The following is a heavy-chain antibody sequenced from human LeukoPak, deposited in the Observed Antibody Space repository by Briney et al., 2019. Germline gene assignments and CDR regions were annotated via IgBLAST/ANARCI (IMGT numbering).Heavy chain of an antibody. CDR2: INPSGGST. D-gene: IGHD2-2*02. CDR1: GYTFTSYY. CDR3: ARAGIVVPAAIPPERNWFDP. Sequence: ASVKVSCKASGYTFTSYYMHWVRQAPGQGLEWMGLINPSGGSTSYAQKFQGRVTMTRDMSTSTVYMELSSLRSEDTAVYYCARAGIVVPAAIPPERNWFDPWGQGTLVTVSS. V-gene: IGHV1-46*01. J-gene: IGHJ5*02.